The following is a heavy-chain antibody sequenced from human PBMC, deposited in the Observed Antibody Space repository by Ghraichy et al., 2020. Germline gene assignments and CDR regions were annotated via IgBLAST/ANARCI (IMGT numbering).Heavy chain of an antibody. CDR1: GDPVSSGPYY. J-gene: IGHJ4*02. V-gene: IGHV4-39*07. Sequence: SETLSLTCTVSGDPVSSGPYYWGWVRQPPGLGLEWITRIFLTGTTYYNPSLKGRVTISLDTSKNRVSLELSSVTAADTAVYFCARVFLDGYFAAGPFDYWGQGILVTVSS. D-gene: IGHD3-3*01. CDR2: IFLTGTT. CDR3: ARVFLDGYFAAGPFDY.